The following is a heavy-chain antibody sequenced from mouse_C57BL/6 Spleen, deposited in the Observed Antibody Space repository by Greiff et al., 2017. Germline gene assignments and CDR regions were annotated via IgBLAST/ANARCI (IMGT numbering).Heavy chain of an antibody. V-gene: IGHV5-16*01. CDR2: INYDGSST. Sequence: EVKLVESEGGLVQPGSSMKLSCTASGFTFSDYYMAWVRQVPEKGLEWVANINYDGSSTYYLDSLKSRFIISRDNAKNILYLQMSSLKSEDTATYYCARDRYYGNYRGAMDYWGQGTSVTVSS. D-gene: IGHD2-1*01. CDR3: ARDRYYGNYRGAMDY. CDR1: GFTFSDYY. J-gene: IGHJ4*01.